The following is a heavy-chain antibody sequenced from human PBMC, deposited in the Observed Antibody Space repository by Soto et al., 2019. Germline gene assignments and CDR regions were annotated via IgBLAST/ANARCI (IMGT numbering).Heavy chain of an antibody. CDR1: GFTLSKFV. J-gene: IGHJ6*02. CDR2: TSNDGINT. D-gene: IGHD1-1*01. V-gene: IGHV3-30*01. Sequence: QVQLVESGGGVVQPGRSLRLSCAASGFTLSKFVMHWVRQAPGKGLDWLAVTSNDGINTYYAASVKGRFTISRDNSMNMVYLQMNSLRDEDTALYYCARGNLDVWGQGTTVILSS. CDR3: ARGNLDV.